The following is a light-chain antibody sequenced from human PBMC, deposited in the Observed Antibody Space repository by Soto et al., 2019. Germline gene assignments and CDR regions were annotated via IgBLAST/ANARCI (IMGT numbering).Light chain of an antibody. V-gene: IGLV2-14*01. CDR1: SSDVGGYNF. Sequence: QSALTQPASVSGSPGQSITISCTGTSSDVGGYNFVSWYQQHPGKAPKLMIYEVSNRPSGVSTRFSGSKSGNTASLSISGLQAEDEADYYCSSHTSSSTGVFGTGTKLTVL. J-gene: IGLJ1*01. CDR2: EVS. CDR3: SSHTSSSTGV.